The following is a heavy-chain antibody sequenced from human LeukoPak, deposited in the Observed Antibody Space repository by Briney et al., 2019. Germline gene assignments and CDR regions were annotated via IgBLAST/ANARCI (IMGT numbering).Heavy chain of an antibody. CDR3: AKDTRNSSSWYRSWFDP. J-gene: IGHJ5*02. CDR1: GFTFDDYA. D-gene: IGHD6-13*01. Sequence: GRSLRLSCAASGFTFDDYAMHWVRQAPGKGLEWVSGISWNSGSIGYADSVKGRFTISRDNAKNSLYLQMNSLRAEDTALYYCAKDTRNSSSWYRSWFDPWGQGTLVTVSS. CDR2: ISWNSGSI. V-gene: IGHV3-9*01.